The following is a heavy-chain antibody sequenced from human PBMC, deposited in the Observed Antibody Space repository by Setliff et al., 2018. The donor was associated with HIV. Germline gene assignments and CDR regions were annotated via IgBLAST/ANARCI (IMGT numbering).Heavy chain of an antibody. Sequence: RASVKVSCKTSGGTFSGYVLIWVRQATGQGLEWMGGIIPLFGKANYAQKFQGRVTITTDKSTRTAYMELSSLRSDDTAVYYWAGTSLPSYDTFTGYYSPEPWGQGTLVTVSS. J-gene: IGHJ5*02. V-gene: IGHV1-69*05. CDR1: GGTFSGYV. D-gene: IGHD3-9*01. CDR3: AGTSLPSYDTFTGYYSPEP. CDR2: IIPLFGKA.